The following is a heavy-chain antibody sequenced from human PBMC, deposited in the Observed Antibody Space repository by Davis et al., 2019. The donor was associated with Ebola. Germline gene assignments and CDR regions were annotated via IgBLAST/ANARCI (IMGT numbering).Heavy chain of an antibody. CDR2: MNSGGTEK. J-gene: IGHJ5*02. CDR1: GFTFNDFW. Sequence: PGGSLRLSCRASGFTFNDFWMTWVRQAPGKGLEWVANMNSGGTEKHYVDSLRGRFTISRDNAKNSLYLQMSSLRAEDTAVYYCARDNTRRFDTWGQGTLVTVSS. V-gene: IGHV3-7*01. CDR3: ARDNTRRFDT.